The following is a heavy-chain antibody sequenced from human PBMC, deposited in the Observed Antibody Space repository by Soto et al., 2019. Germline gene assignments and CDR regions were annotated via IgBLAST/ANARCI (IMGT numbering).Heavy chain of an antibody. CDR2: ISAYNGKT. J-gene: IGHJ6*02. CDR3: ARGGDVNYYHGMDV. D-gene: IGHD5-12*01. Sequence: QVQLVQSGGEVKKPGASVKLSCTASGYTFTSYGISWVRQAPGQGLEWMGWISAYNGKTNYAQNVQGRVTMTTDTSKRTAYMELRSLRSDDTAVYYCARGGDVNYYHGMDVWGQGTTVTVSS. CDR1: GYTFTSYG. V-gene: IGHV1-18*01.